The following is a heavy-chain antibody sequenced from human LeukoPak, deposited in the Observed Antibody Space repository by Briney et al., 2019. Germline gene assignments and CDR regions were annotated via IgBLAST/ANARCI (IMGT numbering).Heavy chain of an antibody. Sequence: PGRSLRLSCAASGFTFSSYAMHWVRQAPGKGLEWVAVISYDGSNKYYADSVKGRFTISRDNSKNTLYLQMNSLRAEDTAVYYCAKGGITPDYWGQGTLVAVSA. CDR2: ISYDGSNK. V-gene: IGHV3-30*04. CDR1: GFTFSSYA. CDR3: AKGGITPDY. J-gene: IGHJ4*02. D-gene: IGHD4-23*01.